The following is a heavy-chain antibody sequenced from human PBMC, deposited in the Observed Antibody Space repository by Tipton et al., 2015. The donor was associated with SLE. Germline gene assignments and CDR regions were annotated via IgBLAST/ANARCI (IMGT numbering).Heavy chain of an antibody. CDR1: GFRFSNHN. J-gene: IGHJ3*01. V-gene: IGHV3-21*03. CDR2: ISRSSSYV. D-gene: IGHD2-8*02. CDR3: VRVDEGPLVAFDV. Sequence: SLRLSCSASGFRFSNHNMNWVRQAPGKGLEWVSSISRSSSYVYHADSVKGRFTISRDNTKNSLDLQMDSLRAEDTAMDYCVRVDEGPLVAFDVGGQGTRVTVSS.